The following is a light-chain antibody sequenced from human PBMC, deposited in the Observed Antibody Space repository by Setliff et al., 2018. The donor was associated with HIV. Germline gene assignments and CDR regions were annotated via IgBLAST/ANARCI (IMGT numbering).Light chain of an antibody. Sequence: QSVLTQPPSASGAPGQRVTISCSGSSSNIGSNTVNWYQHLPGTTPKLLIYSNNQRPSGVPDRFSGSKSGTSASLAISGLQSEDGADYYCAAWDDSLNGLDVFGSGTKGTVL. J-gene: IGLJ1*01. CDR3: AAWDDSLNGLDV. V-gene: IGLV1-44*01. CDR1: SSNIGSNT. CDR2: SNN.